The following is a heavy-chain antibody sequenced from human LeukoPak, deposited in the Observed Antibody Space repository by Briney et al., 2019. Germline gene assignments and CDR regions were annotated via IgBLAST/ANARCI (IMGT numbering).Heavy chain of an antibody. V-gene: IGHV3-23*01. CDR1: GFTFDDYG. J-gene: IGHJ4*02. CDR3: AKTQADIIVVVAATFDY. CDR2: ISGSGGST. D-gene: IGHD2-15*01. Sequence: GGSLRLSCAASGFTFDDYGMSWVRQAPGKGLEWVSAISGSGGSTYYADSVKGRFTISRDNSKNTLYLQMNSLRAEDTAVYYCAKTQADIIVVVAATFDYWGQGTLVTVSS.